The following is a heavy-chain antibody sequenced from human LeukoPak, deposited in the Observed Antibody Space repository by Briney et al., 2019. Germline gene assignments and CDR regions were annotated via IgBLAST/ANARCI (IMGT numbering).Heavy chain of an antibody. Sequence: ASVKVSCKASGYTVTGYYIHWVRQAPGQGLEWMGWINPNSGDTNYAQKFQGRVTMTRDTSINTAFMELSRLRSDDTAVYYCAIDRHWNQGNFDYWGQGTLVTVSS. J-gene: IGHJ4*02. V-gene: IGHV1-2*02. CDR3: AIDRHWNQGNFDY. CDR1: GYTVTGYY. CDR2: INPNSGDT. D-gene: IGHD1-1*01.